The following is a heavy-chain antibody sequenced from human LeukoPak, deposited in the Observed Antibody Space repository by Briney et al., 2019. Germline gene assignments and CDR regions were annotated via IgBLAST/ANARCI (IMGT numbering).Heavy chain of an antibody. CDR3: AKGDYYGSGSYYDSPLARYYFDY. CDR1: GYTFTSYY. D-gene: IGHD3-10*01. CDR2: INPSGGST. Sequence: ASVKVSCKASGYTFTSYYMHWVRQAPGQGLEWMGIINPSGGSTSYAQKFQGRVTMTRDTSTSTVYMELSSLRSEDTAVYYCAKGDYYGSGSYYDSPLARYYFDYWGQGTLVTVSS. J-gene: IGHJ4*02. V-gene: IGHV1-46*01.